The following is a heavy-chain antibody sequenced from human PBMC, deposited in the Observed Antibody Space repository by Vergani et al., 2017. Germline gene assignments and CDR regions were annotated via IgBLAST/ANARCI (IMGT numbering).Heavy chain of an antibody. CDR1: GFTFSSYA. D-gene: IGHD3-22*01. J-gene: IGHJ4*02. CDR2: IYSGGST. CDR3: ARRYYDREY. V-gene: IGHV3-66*02. Sequence: EVQLLESGGGLVQPGGSLRLSCAASGFTFSSYAMSWVRQAPGKGLEWVSVIYSGGSTYYADSVKGRFTISRDNSKNTLYLQMNSLRAEDTAVYYCARRYYDREYWGQGTLVTVSS.